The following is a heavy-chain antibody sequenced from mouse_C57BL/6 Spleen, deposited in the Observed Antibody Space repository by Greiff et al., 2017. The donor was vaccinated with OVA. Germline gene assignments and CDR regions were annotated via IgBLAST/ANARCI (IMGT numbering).Heavy chain of an antibody. CDR3: ARFGDYGAMDY. J-gene: IGHJ4*01. CDR2: IYPGDGDT. V-gene: IGHV1-80*01. Sequence: QVQLQQSGAELVKPGASVKISCKASGYAFSSYWMNWVKQRPGKGLEWIGQIYPGDGDTNYNGKFKGKATLTADKSSSTAYMQLSSLTSEDSAVYFCARFGDYGAMDYWGQGTSVTVSS. CDR1: GYAFSSYW. D-gene: IGHD2-4*01.